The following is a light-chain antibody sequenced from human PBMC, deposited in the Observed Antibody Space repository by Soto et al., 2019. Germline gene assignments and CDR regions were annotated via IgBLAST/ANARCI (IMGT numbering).Light chain of an antibody. V-gene: IGLV1-40*01. J-gene: IGLJ1*01. Sequence: QSVLTQPPSMSGAPGQRVTISCTGSSSNIGAGYDVHWYQQLPGTAPKLLIYGNSNRPSGVPDRFSGSKSGTSASLAITGLQAEDEADYYCQSYDSSLSGSYVFGTGTKGTVL. CDR3: QSYDSSLSGSYV. CDR1: SSNIGAGYD. CDR2: GNS.